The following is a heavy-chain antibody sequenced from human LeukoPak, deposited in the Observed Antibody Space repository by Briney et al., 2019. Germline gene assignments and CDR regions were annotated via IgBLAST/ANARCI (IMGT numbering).Heavy chain of an antibody. CDR1: RFTFRSYE. V-gene: IGHV3-48*03. CDR2: ISSSDSTS. D-gene: IGHD3-22*01. Sequence: GGSLRLSCAASRFTFRSYEMHWVRQAPGKGLEWVSYISSSDSTSHYADSVKGRFTISRDNAKNSLYLQMNSLRVEDMSVYYCESETRGRYYDSSGPDHWGQGTLVTVSS. J-gene: IGHJ5*02. CDR3: ESETRGRYYDSSGPDH.